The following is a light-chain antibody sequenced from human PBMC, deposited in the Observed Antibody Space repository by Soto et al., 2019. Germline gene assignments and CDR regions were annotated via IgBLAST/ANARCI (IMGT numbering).Light chain of an antibody. V-gene: IGKV3-11*01. CDR1: QSISSS. CDR3: QQRSEWPRT. CDR2: DAS. J-gene: IGKJ1*01. Sequence: EIVLIPSPAILSLSQGERATLSCRASQSISSSLAWYQQKPGQAPRLLIYDASSRATGFPARFSGSGSGTDFTLTIGSLEPEDFAVYYCQQRSEWPRTFGQGTKVDIK.